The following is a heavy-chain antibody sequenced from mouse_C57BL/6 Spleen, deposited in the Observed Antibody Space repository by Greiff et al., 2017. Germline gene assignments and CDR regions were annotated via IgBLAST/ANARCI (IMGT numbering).Heavy chain of an antibody. CDR2: IWRGGST. J-gene: IGHJ1*03. V-gene: IGHV2-5*01. Sequence: VMLVESGPGLVQPSQSLSITCTVSGFSLTSYGVHWVRQSPGKGLEWLGVIWRGGSTDYNAAFMSRLSITKDNSKSQVFFKMNSLQADDTAIYYCAKKGDGGYFDVWGTGTTVTVSS. CDR1: GFSLTSYG. CDR3: AKKGDGGYFDV. D-gene: IGHD3-3*01.